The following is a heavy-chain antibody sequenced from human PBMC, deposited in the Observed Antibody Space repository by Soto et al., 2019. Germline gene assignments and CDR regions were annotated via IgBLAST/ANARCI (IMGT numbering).Heavy chain of an antibody. CDR2: IIPLFGTT. J-gene: IGHJ6*02. Sequence: QVQVVQSGVEVRRPGSSVKVSCKASGDTFKNCVISWVRQAPGQGLEWMGGIIPLFGTTDFAQRFQGRLAITTDESTTTASMELSRLRSEETATYYCAAELGFGKLAVVWGQGTTVIVSS. CDR3: AAELGFGKLAVV. CDR1: GDTFKNCV. D-gene: IGHD7-27*01. V-gene: IGHV1-69*01.